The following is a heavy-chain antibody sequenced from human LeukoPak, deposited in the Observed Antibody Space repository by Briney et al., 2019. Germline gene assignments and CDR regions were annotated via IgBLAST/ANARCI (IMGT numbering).Heavy chain of an antibody. D-gene: IGHD6-6*01. CDR2: IYYSGST. CDR3: ARFLIAARQFDY. J-gene: IGHJ4*02. Sequence: SETLSLTCTVSGGSISSSSYYWGWIRQPPGKGLEWIGSIYYSGSTYYNPSLKRRVTISVDTSKNQFSLKLSSMTAADTAVYYCARFLIAARQFDYWGQGTLVTVSS. V-gene: IGHV4-39*01. CDR1: GGSISSSSYY.